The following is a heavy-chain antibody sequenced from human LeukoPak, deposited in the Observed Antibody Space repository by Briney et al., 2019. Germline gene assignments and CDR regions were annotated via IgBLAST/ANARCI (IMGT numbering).Heavy chain of an antibody. V-gene: IGHV4-59*01. Sequence: PSETLSLTCTVSGASISSYYWSWIRQPAGKGLEWIGYIYYSGSTNYNPSLKSRVTMSVDTSKNQFSLNLSSVTAADTAVYYCARGGSSSSLNHFDYWGQGTLVTVSS. D-gene: IGHD6-13*01. CDR1: GASISSYY. CDR2: IYYSGST. CDR3: ARGGSSSSLNHFDY. J-gene: IGHJ4*02.